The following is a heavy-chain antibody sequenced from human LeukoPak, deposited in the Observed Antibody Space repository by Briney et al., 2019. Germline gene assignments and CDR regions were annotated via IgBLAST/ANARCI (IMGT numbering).Heavy chain of an antibody. J-gene: IGHJ5*02. Sequence: SETLSLTCIVSGGSISSYYWSWIRQPAGKGLEWIGRIYTSGSTNYNPSLKSRVTMSVDTSKNQFSLKLSSVTAADTAVYYCAREWGDYDILTGYYRYNWFDPWGQGTLVTVSS. CDR3: AREWGDYDILTGYYRYNWFDP. V-gene: IGHV4-4*07. CDR1: GGSISSYY. CDR2: IYTSGST. D-gene: IGHD3-9*01.